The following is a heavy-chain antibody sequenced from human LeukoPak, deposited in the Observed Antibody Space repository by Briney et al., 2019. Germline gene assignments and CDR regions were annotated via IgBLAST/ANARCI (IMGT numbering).Heavy chain of an antibody. J-gene: IGHJ4*02. CDR1: AFTFSAYG. CDR2: IRFDGVNK. V-gene: IGHV3-30*02. CDR3: ARDTDLWFGELSHFDY. D-gene: IGHD3-10*01. Sequence: GGSLRLSCAASAFTFSAYGMHWVRQTPGKGLEWVAFIRFDGVNKYYADSVKGRFTISRDNAKNSLYLQMNSLRAEDTAVYYCARDTDLWFGELSHFDYWGQGTLVTVSS.